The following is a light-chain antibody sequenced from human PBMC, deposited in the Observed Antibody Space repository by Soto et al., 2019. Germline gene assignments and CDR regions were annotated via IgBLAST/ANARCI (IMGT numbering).Light chain of an antibody. CDR1: QAIGNY. CDR3: QQYDDLPFT. Sequence: DIQMTQSPSSLSASVGDRVTITCQASQAIGNYLTWYQQKPGKAPKLLIYEASNLATGVPSRFSGSESGTDFTFTINSLQPEDIETYYCQQYDDLPFTFGGGTKVEIK. V-gene: IGKV1-33*01. J-gene: IGKJ4*01. CDR2: EAS.